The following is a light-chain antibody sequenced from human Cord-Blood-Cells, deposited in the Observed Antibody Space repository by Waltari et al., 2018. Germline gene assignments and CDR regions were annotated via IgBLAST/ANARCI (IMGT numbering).Light chain of an antibody. Sequence: DIQMTQSPSSLSASVGDRVTITCQASQDISNYLNWYQQKPGKAPKPLIYDASNLGTGVPSRFSGSGSGTDFTFTISSLQPEDIATYYCQQYDNLPTFGQGTRLEIK. J-gene: IGKJ5*01. CDR2: DAS. CDR3: QQYDNLPT. V-gene: IGKV1-33*01. CDR1: QDISNY.